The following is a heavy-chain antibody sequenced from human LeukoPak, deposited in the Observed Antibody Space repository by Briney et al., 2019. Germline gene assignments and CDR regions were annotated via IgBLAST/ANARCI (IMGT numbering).Heavy chain of an antibody. Sequence: SETLSLTCAVYGGSFSGYYWSWIRQPPGKGLEWIGEINHSGSTNYNPSLKSRVTISVDTSKNQFSLKLSSVTAADTAVYYCARGSRWFGLNYHYGMDVWGQGTTVTVSS. CDR1: GGSFSGYY. CDR2: INHSGST. D-gene: IGHD3-10*01. J-gene: IGHJ6*02. CDR3: ARGSRWFGLNYHYGMDV. V-gene: IGHV4-34*01.